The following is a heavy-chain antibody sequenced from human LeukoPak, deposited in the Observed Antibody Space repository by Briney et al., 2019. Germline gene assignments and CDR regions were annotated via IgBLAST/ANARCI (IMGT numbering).Heavy chain of an antibody. CDR1: GYTFTGYY. V-gene: IGHV1-2*02. CDR3: ARGYRDSSGPCLGS. Sequence: ASVKVSCKASGYTFTGYYIHWVRQDPGQGLEWMGWINPNSGGTKYAQKFQGRVTMTRDTAISTAHMELNRLTSDDTAVYFCARGYRDSSGPCLGSWGQGTLVTVSS. CDR2: INPNSGGT. D-gene: IGHD3-22*01. J-gene: IGHJ5*02.